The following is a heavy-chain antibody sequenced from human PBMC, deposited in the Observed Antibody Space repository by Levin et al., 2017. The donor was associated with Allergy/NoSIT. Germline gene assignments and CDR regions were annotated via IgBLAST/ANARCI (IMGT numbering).Heavy chain of an antibody. D-gene: IGHD5-24*01. V-gene: IGHV3-30*18. CDR2: ISYDGSNK. J-gene: IGHJ3*02. CDR3: AKDKLDGTGVFDI. Sequence: GGSLRLSCAASGFTFSSYGMHWVRQAPGKGLEWVAVISYDGSNKYYADSVKGRFTISRDNSKNTLYLQMNSLRAEDTAVYYCAKDKLDGTGVFDIWGQGTMVTVSS. CDR1: GFTFSSYG.